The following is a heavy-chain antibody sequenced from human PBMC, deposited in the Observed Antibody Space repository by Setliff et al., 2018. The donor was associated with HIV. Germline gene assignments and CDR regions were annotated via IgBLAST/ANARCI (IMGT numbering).Heavy chain of an antibody. Sequence: GGSLRLSCVVSGLTFSSYGMHWVRQAPGKGLEWVAFIRDDGSNKYYADSVKGRFTISRDNSKNTLYLQMNSLRAEDTAVYYCAKDRYYDSSGSPFDYWGQGTLVTVSS. V-gene: IGHV3-30*02. CDR3: AKDRYYDSSGSPFDY. CDR2: IRDDGSNK. CDR1: GLTFSSYG. J-gene: IGHJ4*02. D-gene: IGHD3-22*01.